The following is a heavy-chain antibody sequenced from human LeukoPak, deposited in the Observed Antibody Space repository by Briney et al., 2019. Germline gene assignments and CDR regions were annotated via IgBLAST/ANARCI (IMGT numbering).Heavy chain of an antibody. CDR3: APWEPRGHYYMDV. Sequence: PAGTLRLSCAASGVSFSSYAISWVRLAPGTGLELVSASTGSGGSTYYADSVQGRLTISRDNSRNTLYLQMNSLRAEDTAVYYCAPWEPRGHYYMDVWGKGTTVTVSS. V-gene: IGHV3-23*01. D-gene: IGHD1-26*01. CDR2: STGSGGST. CDR1: GVSFSSYA. J-gene: IGHJ6*03.